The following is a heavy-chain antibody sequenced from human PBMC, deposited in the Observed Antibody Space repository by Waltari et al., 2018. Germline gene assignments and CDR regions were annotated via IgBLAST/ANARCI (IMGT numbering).Heavy chain of an antibody. CDR1: GFTFSSYG. CDR3: AKVGYGYSSSWYDY. D-gene: IGHD6-13*01. V-gene: IGHV3-33*06. Sequence: QVQLVESGGGVVQPGRSLRLSCAASGFTFSSYGMHWVRQAPGKGLEWVAVIWYDGSNKYYADSVKGRFTISRDNSKNTLYLQMNSLRAEDTAVYYCAKVGYGYSSSWYDYWGQGTLVTVSS. CDR2: IWYDGSNK. J-gene: IGHJ4*02.